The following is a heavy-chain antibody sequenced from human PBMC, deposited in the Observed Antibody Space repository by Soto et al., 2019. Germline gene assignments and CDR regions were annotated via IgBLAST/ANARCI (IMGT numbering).Heavy chain of an antibody. V-gene: IGHV4-59*12. CDR2: IYHSGST. CDR1: GGSISSYH. Sequence: SETLSLTCTVSGGSISSYHRSWIRQPPGKGLEWIGYIYHSGSTYYNPSLKSRVTISVDRSKNQFSLKLSSVTAADTAVYYCARTESGTFDPWGQGTLVTVSS. D-gene: IGHD1-7*01. CDR3: ARTESGTFDP. J-gene: IGHJ5*02.